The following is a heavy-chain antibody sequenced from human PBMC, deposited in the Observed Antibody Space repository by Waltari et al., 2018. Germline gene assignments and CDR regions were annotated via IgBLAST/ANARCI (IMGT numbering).Heavy chain of an antibody. D-gene: IGHD6-13*01. CDR3: ARRIAAAGSHFDY. Sequence: EVKLLESGGCLVQPGGSLRRSCAASGFTFSNYAMKWVRQAPGKGLEWVSVIYRGGSIYYADSVKGRFTISRDNSNNTLYVQMNSLRVEDTAVYYCARRIAAAGSHFDYWGQEPWSPSPQ. J-gene: IGHJ4*01. V-gene: IGHV3-23*03. CDR1: GFTFSNYA. CDR2: IYRGGSI.